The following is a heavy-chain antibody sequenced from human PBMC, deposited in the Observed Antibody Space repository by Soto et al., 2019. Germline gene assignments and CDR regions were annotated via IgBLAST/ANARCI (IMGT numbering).Heavy chain of an antibody. CDR2: IYSGGNT. D-gene: IGHD3-3*01. CDR3: AREVRVRGFAFDI. J-gene: IGHJ3*02. V-gene: IGHV3-66*01. CDR1: GFSFSNYA. Sequence: GGSLRLSCSVSGFSFSNYAMTWVRQAPGKGLEWVSFIYSGGNTYYADSVKGRFTISRDNSKNMLYLQMNSLRVEDTAVYYCAREVRVRGFAFDIWGQGTMVTVSS.